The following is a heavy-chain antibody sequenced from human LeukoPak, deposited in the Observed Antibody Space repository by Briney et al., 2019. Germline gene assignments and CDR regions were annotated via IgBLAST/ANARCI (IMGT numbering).Heavy chain of an antibody. D-gene: IGHD4-17*01. Sequence: SETLSLTCAVSGGSISSGGYSWSWIRQPPGKGLEWIGYIYHSGSTYYNPSLKSRVTISVDRSKNQFSLKLSSVTAADTAVYYCAREVYGDYGSVAFDIWGQGTMVTVSS. CDR2: IYHSGST. J-gene: IGHJ3*02. CDR3: AREVYGDYGSVAFDI. CDR1: GGSISSGGYS. V-gene: IGHV4-30-2*01.